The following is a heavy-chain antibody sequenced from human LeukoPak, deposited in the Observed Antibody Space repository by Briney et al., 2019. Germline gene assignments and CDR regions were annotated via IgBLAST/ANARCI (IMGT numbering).Heavy chain of an antibody. CDR1: GFTFSNAY. V-gene: IGHV3-7*03. D-gene: IGHD3-16*01. CDR2: INHNGNVN. J-gene: IGHJ6*02. CDR3: ARGGGLDV. Sequence: GGSLRLSCAASGFTFSNAYMNWVRQAPGKGLEWVASINHNGNVNYYVDSVKGRFTISRDNAKNSLYLQMSNLRAEDTAVCFCARGGGLDVWGQGATVTVSS.